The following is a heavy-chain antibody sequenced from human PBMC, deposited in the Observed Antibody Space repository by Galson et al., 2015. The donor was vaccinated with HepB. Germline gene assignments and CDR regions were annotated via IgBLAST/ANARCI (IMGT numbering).Heavy chain of an antibody. J-gene: IGHJ6*02. CDR1: GFTFSSYA. CDR2: ISYDGSNK. D-gene: IGHD4-17*01. Sequence: SLRLSCAASGFTFSSYAMHWVRQAPGKGLEWVAVISYDGSNKYYADSVKGRFTISRDNSKNTLYLQMNSLRAEDTAVYYCARAPLLDRITVTTSFSDYYYYYGMDVWGQGTTVTVSS. V-gene: IGHV3-30*04. CDR3: ARAPLLDRITVTTSFSDYYYYYGMDV.